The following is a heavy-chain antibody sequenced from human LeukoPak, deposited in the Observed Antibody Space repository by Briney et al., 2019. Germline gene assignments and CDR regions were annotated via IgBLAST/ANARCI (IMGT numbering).Heavy chain of an antibody. CDR3: ARGYDSSGYLFDY. CDR1: GGTFSSYA. J-gene: IGHJ4*02. CDR2: IIPIFGTA. Sequence: SVKVSCKASGGTFSSYAISWVRQAPGRGLEWMGGIIPIFGTANYAQKFQGRVTITADESTSTAYMELSSLRSEDTAVYYCARGYDSSGYLFDYWGQGTLVTVSS. V-gene: IGHV1-69*13. D-gene: IGHD3-22*01.